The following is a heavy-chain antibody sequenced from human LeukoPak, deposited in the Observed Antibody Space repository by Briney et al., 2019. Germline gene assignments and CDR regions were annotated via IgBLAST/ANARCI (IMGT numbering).Heavy chain of an antibody. J-gene: IGHJ6*03. Sequence: PSQTLSLTCTVSGGSISSGSYYWSWIRQPAGKGLEWIGRIYTNGSTKYNPSLKSRVTMSVDTSKNQFSLKMSSVTAADTAVYYCARDRHRRIAMVRGVNLYYMDVWGKGTTVTISS. CDR3: ARDRHRRIAMVRGVNLYYMDV. CDR2: IYTNGST. D-gene: IGHD3-10*01. V-gene: IGHV4-61*02. CDR1: GGSISSGSYY.